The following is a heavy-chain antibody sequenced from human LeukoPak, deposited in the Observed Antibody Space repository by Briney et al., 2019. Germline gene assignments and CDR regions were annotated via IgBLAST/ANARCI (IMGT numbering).Heavy chain of an antibody. Sequence: SETLSLTCNVSGYSISARYCWGWMRQPPGKGLEWIGCFYHSGTTYRNLALKSRVTISADPSTNQVSLKLTSVSAADTAVYYCARFRRGDFAIDFWGQGTLVSVSP. CDR2: FYHSGTT. J-gene: IGHJ4*02. CDR1: GYSISARYC. CDR3: ARFRRGDFAIDF. D-gene: IGHD3-3*01. V-gene: IGHV4-38-2*02.